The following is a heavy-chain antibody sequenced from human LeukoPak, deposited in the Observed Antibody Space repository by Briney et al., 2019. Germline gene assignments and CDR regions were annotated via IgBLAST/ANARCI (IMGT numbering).Heavy chain of an antibody. Sequence: GASVKVSCKASGYTFTGYYMHWVRQAPVQGLEWMGWINPNSGGTNYAQKFQGRVTMTRDTSISTAYMELSRLRSDDTAVYYCRTDRYGDYGDYIDYWGQGTLVTVSS. J-gene: IGHJ4*02. CDR3: RTDRYGDYGDYIDY. CDR1: GYTFTGYY. CDR2: INPNSGGT. V-gene: IGHV1-2*02. D-gene: IGHD4-17*01.